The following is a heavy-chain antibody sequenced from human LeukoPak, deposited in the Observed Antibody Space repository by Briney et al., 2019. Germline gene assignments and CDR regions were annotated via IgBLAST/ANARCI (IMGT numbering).Heavy chain of an antibody. CDR1: GFTFSSYW. J-gene: IGHJ6*04. CDR2: IKEDGSEK. Sequence: GGSLRLSCAASGFTFSSYWMHWVRQAPGKGLEWVANIKEDGSEKYYVDSVKGRFTISRDNAKNSLYLQTNSLRAEDTAVYYCARRALRYCSSTSCPAQYYGVDVWGKGTTVTVSS. CDR3: ARRALRYCSSTSCPAQYYGVDV. V-gene: IGHV3-7*03. D-gene: IGHD2-2*01.